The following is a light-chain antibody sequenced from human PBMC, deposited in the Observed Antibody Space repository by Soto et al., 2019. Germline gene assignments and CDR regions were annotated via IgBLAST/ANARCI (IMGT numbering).Light chain of an antibody. CDR2: DAS. J-gene: IGKJ1*01. CDR1: QSVSSY. CDR3: QQRSNWPRT. V-gene: IGKV3-11*01. Sequence: EIVLTQSPATLSLSPGERATLSCRASQSVSSYLAWYQQKPGQAPRLLIYDASNSATGIPARFSGSGSGTDFNLTISSLEPEDFAVYYCQQRSNWPRTFGQGTKVEIK.